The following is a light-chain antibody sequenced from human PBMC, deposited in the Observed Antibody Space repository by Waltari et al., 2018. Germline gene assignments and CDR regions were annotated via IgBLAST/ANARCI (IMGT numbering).Light chain of an antibody. V-gene: IGLV1-51*02. J-gene: IGLJ2*01. CDR1: ASNIGNSY. CDR2: GND. Sequence: QSVLTQPPSVSAAPGQKVTISCYESASNIGNSYVSWYQQFPGAAPKVLIYGNDKRTTGIPDRVSGSKSGTAATLDITGRQTGDEADYYCGTWDNTLSAVFGGGTKVTVL. CDR3: GTWDNTLSAV.